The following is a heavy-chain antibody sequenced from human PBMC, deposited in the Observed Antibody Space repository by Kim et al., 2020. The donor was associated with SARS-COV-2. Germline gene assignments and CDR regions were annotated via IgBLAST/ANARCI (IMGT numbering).Heavy chain of an antibody. J-gene: IGHJ4*02. Sequence: SETLSLTCTVSGDSISSSSNYWGWIRQPPGKGLEWIGSINYSGNTYYNPSLKSRVTISVDTSKNQFSLKMRSVTAADTAVYYCARLVSENSAVEYWGQGTLVTVSS. CDR1: GDSISSSSNY. V-gene: IGHV4-39*01. CDR3: ARLVSENSAVEY. CDR2: INYSGNT.